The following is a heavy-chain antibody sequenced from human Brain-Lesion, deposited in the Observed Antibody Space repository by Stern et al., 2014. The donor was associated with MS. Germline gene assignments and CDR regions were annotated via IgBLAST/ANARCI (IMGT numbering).Heavy chain of an antibody. V-gene: IGHV1-2*02. CDR1: GYIFTGYY. Sequence: VQLVQSGAEVKKPGASVKVSCKTSGYIFTGYYIHWVRQAPGQGLEWMAWINPNTGAPKYAQKVTGSVTMSRDTSISTAYVELSSLTSDDTAVYYCARDQRGITIFGVVTDYYYLGMDVWGQGTTVTVSS. CDR2: INPNTGAP. J-gene: IGHJ6*02. CDR3: ARDQRGITIFGVVTDYYYLGMDV. D-gene: IGHD3-3*01.